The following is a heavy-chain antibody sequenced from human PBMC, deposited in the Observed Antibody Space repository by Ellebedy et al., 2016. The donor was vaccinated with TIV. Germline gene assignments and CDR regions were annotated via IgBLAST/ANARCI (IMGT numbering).Heavy chain of an antibody. D-gene: IGHD6-6*01. Sequence: PGGSLRLSCAASGFTFSSYAMTRVRQDPGKGLEWVSSISGSGDRTYYTDSVKGRFTISRDNSNNTPYLEMNSLRAEDTALYYCAKYRIYSRSTGGGDCWGQGTLVTVSS. CDR3: AKYRIYSRSTGGGDC. CDR1: GFTFSSYA. CDR2: ISGSGDRT. J-gene: IGHJ4*02. V-gene: IGHV3-23*01.